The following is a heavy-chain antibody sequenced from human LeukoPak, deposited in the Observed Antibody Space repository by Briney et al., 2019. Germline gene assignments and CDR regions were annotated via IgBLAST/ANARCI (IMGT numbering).Heavy chain of an antibody. Sequence: SVKVSCKASGGTFSSYAISWVRQAPGQGLEWMGGIIPIFGTANYAQKFQGRVTITADESTSTAYMELSSLRSEDTAVYYCAKDPYIMTTNPFDYWGQGTLVTVSS. J-gene: IGHJ4*02. V-gene: IGHV1-69*13. CDR2: IIPIFGTA. D-gene: IGHD3-16*01. CDR3: AKDPYIMTTNPFDY. CDR1: GGTFSSYA.